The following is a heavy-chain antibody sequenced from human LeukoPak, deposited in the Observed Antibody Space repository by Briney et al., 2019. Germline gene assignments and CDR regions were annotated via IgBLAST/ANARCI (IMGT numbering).Heavy chain of an antibody. Sequence: ASLKVSCKASGYTFTSYGISWVRQAPGQGLEWMGWISAYNGNTNYAQKLQGRVTMTTDTSTSTAYMELRSLRSDDTAVYYCARNYYDSSGYYYVFRTGFDYWGQGTLVTVSS. CDR3: ARNYYDSSGYYYVFRTGFDY. D-gene: IGHD3-22*01. V-gene: IGHV1-18*01. J-gene: IGHJ4*02. CDR2: ISAYNGNT. CDR1: GYTFTSYG.